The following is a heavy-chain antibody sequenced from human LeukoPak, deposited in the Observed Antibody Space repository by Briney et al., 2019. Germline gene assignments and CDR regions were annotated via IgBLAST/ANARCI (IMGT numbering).Heavy chain of an antibody. CDR2: IKQDGSEI. Sequence: LAGGSLRLSCEASGFTFSAYAMTWVRQAPGMGLEWVANIKQDGSEIYYVGSVKGRFTISRDNAKNSLYLQMNSLRDEDTAVYYCASAGSGLYWGQGTLVTVSS. J-gene: IGHJ4*02. CDR3: ASAGSGLY. V-gene: IGHV3-7*01. D-gene: IGHD6-19*01. CDR1: GFTFSAYA.